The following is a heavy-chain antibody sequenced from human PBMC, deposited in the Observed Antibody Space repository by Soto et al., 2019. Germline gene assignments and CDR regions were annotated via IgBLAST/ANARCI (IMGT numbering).Heavy chain of an antibody. CDR3: ARDPGYCSGGRCYPSLVPDY. CDR1: GYTFTSFA. J-gene: IGHJ4*02. CDR2: INAGNGNT. Sequence: GGSVKVSCKDSGYTFTSFAMYWVGPAPGQKLEGMGWINAGNGNTKYSQKFQGRVTITRDASASTAYMELSSLRSEDTAVYYCARDPGYCSGGRCYPSLVPDYWGQGTLVTVSS. V-gene: IGHV1-3*01. D-gene: IGHD2-15*01.